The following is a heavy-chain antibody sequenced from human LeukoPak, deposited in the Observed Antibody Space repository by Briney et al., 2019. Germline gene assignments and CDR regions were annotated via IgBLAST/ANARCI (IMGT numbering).Heavy chain of an antibody. CDR3: ARGAYYYDSSADWYFDY. CDR1: GFTFSSYG. D-gene: IGHD3-22*01. V-gene: IGHV3-33*01. Sequence: GGSLRLSCAASGFTFSSYGMHWVRQAPGKGLEWVAVIWYDGSNKYYADSVKGRFTISRDNSKNTLYLQMNSLRAEDTAVYYRARGAYYYDSSADWYFDYWGQGTLVTVSS. CDR2: IWYDGSNK. J-gene: IGHJ4*02.